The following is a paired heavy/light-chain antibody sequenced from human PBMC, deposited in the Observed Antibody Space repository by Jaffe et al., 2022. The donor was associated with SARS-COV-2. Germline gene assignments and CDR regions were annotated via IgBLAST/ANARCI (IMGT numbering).Light chain of an antibody. CDR2: WAS. Sequence: DIVMTQSPDSLAVSLGERATINCKSSQSVLYNSNNKNYLAWYQQKPGQPPKLLIYWASTRESGVPDRFSGSGSGTDFTLTISSLQAEDVATYYCQQYYGSRLTFGGGTKVEIK. CDR1: QSVLYNSNNKNY. V-gene: IGKV4-1*01. CDR3: QQYYGSRLT. J-gene: IGKJ4*01.
Heavy chain of an antibody. V-gene: IGHV3-15*01. Sequence: EVQLVESGGDLVRPGGSLRLSCAASGFTFTNAWVSWVRQAPGKGLEWVGRIKMKTDGGTTDYAAPVNGRFTISRDDSKKTLYLQMDSLKTDDTGVYYCTKEDVGAGTTRYWGQGILVTVSS. J-gene: IGHJ4*02. CDR3: TKEDVGAGTTRY. CDR1: GFTFTNAW. D-gene: IGHD1-1*01. CDR2: IKMKTDGGTT.